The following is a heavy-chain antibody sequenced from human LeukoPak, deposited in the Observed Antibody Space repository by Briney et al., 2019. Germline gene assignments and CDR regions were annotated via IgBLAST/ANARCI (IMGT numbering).Heavy chain of an antibody. V-gene: IGHV3-48*01. J-gene: IGHJ3*02. CDR1: GFTFSLYS. D-gene: IGHD4-11*01. Sequence: GGSLRLSCAASGFTFSLYSLNWVRQAPGKGLEWLSYIRSSSGAIYYADSVKGRFTISADNAKNSLYLQMNGLRAEDTAVYYCARDRDYAFDIWGQGTMVTVSS. CDR2: IRSSSGAI. CDR3: ARDRDYAFDI.